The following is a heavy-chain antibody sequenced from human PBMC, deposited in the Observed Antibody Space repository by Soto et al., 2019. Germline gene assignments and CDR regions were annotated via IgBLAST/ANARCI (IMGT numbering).Heavy chain of an antibody. V-gene: IGHV3-30*02. J-gene: IGHJ6*02. CDR1: AFTFRSCA. D-gene: IGHD2-2*01. CDR2: IWYDGSNK. Sequence: GGTRILRCSPSAFTFRSCAVHWARKAEGGALERVAVIWYDGSNKYYADSVKGRFTISRDNSKNTLYLQMNSLRAEDTAVYYCAKDWGRYCSSTSCYLYGMDVWGQGTTVTVSS. CDR3: AKDWGRYCSSTSCYLYGMDV.